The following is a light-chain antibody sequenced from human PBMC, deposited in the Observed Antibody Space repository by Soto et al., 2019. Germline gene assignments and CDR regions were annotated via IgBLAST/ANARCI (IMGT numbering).Light chain of an antibody. Sequence: QSVLTQPPSASGSPGQSVTISCTGTSSDVGAYKYVSWYQQYPGKATKLMIYEVTKRPSGVPDRFSGSKSGNTASLTVSGLKAEDEADYYCTSYVGNDIWVFGGGTKLTVL. V-gene: IGLV2-8*01. CDR1: SSDVGAYKY. CDR3: TSYVGNDIWV. CDR2: EVT. J-gene: IGLJ3*02.